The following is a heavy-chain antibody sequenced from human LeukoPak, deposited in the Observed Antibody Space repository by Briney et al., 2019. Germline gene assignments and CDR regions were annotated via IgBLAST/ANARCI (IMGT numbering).Heavy chain of an antibody. CDR2: ISSSSSTI. Sequence: GGSLRLSCAASGFTFSSYSMNWVRQAPGKGLEWVSYISSSSSTIYYADSVKGRFTISRDNAKNSLYLQMNSLRAEDTAVYYCARVCYGGYGFDAFDIWGQGTMVTVSS. CDR3: ARVCYGGYGFDAFDI. J-gene: IGHJ3*02. D-gene: IGHD4-17*01. CDR1: GFTFSSYS. V-gene: IGHV3-48*01.